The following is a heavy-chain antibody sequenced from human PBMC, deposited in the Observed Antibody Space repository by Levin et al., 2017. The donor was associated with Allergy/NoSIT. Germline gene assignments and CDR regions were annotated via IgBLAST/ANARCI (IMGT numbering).Heavy chain of an antibody. Sequence: ASVKVSCKASGYVFTTYAMNWVRQAPGQGLEWMGWINTYTGNPTYAPGFTGRFVFSLDTSVSTAYVQISGLKADDTAVYYCAKDSSGRPFDIWGQGTMVSVSS. J-gene: IGHJ3*02. V-gene: IGHV7-4-1*02. D-gene: IGHD3-22*01. CDR3: AKDSSGRPFDI. CDR1: GYVFTTYA. CDR2: INTYTGNP.